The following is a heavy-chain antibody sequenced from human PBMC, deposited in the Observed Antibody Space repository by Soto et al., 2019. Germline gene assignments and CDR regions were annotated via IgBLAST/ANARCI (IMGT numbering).Heavy chain of an antibody. CDR2: INPDNGNT. Sequence: QVQLVQSGAEVKKPGASVKVSCKASGYTFTRSGISWVRQAPGQGLEWLGWINPDNGNTNYAQHLQGRVSLTTDPSTSTAYMDLRSLRSDDKAVYYCARDQGITTFGVYSMYYYGMDVWGQGTTVTVSS. J-gene: IGHJ6*02. D-gene: IGHD3-3*01. CDR3: ARDQGITTFGVYSMYYYGMDV. CDR1: GYTFTRSG. V-gene: IGHV1-18*01.